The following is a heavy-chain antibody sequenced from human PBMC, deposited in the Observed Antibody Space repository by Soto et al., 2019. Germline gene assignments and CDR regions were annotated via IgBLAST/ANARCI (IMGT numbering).Heavy chain of an antibody. Sequence: ASVKVACKASGGPFSSYAISWVRQAPGQGLEWMGWIIPNSGRTNYAQKFQGWVTMTRDTSISTAYMELSRLRFDDTAVYYCARDFGGSGSYSLDYWAQGTLVTVSS. CDR1: GGPFSSYA. J-gene: IGHJ4*02. CDR3: ARDFGGSGSYSLDY. V-gene: IGHV1-2*04. CDR2: IIPNSGRT. D-gene: IGHD3-10*01.